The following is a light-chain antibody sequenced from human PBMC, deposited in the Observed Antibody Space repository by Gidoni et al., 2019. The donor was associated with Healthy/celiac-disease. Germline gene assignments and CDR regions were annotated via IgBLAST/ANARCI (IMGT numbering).Light chain of an antibody. J-gene: IGKJ3*01. CDR1: QSVSSSC. CDR2: GAS. V-gene: IGKV3-20*01. Sequence: IVLTQSPGTLSLSPGERATLSCRASQSVSSSCLAWYQQKPGQAPRLLIYGASSRATGIPDRFSGSGSGTDFTLTISRLEPEDFAVYYCQQYGSSPLFTFGPGTKVDIK. CDR3: QQYGSSPLFT.